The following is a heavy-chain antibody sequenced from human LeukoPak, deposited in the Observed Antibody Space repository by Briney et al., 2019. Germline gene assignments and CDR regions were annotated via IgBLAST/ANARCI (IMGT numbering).Heavy chain of an antibody. J-gene: IGHJ4*02. Sequence: SETLFLTCTVSGGSISSYYWSWIRQPPGKGLEWIGYIYYSGSTNYNPSLKSRVTISVDTSKNQFSLKLSSVTAADTAVYYCARLDIMSLSHYYFDYWGQGTLVTVSS. CDR3: ARLDIMSLSHYYFDY. CDR1: GGSISSYY. CDR2: IYYSGST. V-gene: IGHV4-59*08. D-gene: IGHD2-2*03.